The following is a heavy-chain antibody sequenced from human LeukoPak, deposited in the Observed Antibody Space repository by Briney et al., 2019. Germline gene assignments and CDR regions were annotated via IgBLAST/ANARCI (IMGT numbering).Heavy chain of an antibody. J-gene: IGHJ4*02. CDR2: ISHTGSTM. D-gene: IGHD3-10*01. V-gene: IGHV3-48*04. CDR1: GFSFSSYS. Sequence: GGSLRLSCAASGFSFSSYSMNWVRQAPGKGLEWVSYISHTGSTMSYADSVKGRFTISRDNARNSLYLQMNSLRAEDTAVYYCAIPPLSGTGSSRPLAGMDVWGQGTLVTVSS. CDR3: AIPPLSGTGSSRPLAGMDV.